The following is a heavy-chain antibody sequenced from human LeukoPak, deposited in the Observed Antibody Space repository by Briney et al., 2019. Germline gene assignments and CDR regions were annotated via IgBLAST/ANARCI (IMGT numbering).Heavy chain of an antibody. CDR2: ISGSGGST. V-gene: IGHV3-23*01. D-gene: IGHD6-19*01. J-gene: IGHJ4*02. CDR3: AKDRSSGWYLVGSPKDY. Sequence: PGGSLRLSCAASGFTFSSYAMSWVRQAPGKGLEWVSAISGSGGSTYYADSVKGRFTISRDNSKNTLYLQMNSLRAEDTAVYYCAKDRSSGWYLVGSPKDYWGQGTLVTVSS. CDR1: GFTFSSYA.